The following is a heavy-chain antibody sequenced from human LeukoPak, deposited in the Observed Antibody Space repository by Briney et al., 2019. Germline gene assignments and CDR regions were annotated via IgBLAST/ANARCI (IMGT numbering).Heavy chain of an antibody. D-gene: IGHD6-19*01. CDR3: AKRSGYTTGWFFDF. Sequence: GGSLRLSCAASGFSFSSYAMSWVRQAPGKGLEWVSSISGSGDNTYYAEPVKGRFTISRDNSKNTLFLQANSLRAEDTAVFYCAKRSGYTTGWFFDFWGQGTLVTVSS. V-gene: IGHV3-23*01. CDR2: ISGSGDNT. J-gene: IGHJ4*02. CDR1: GFSFSSYA.